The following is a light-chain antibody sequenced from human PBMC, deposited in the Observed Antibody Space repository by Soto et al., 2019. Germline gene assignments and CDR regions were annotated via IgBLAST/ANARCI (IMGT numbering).Light chain of an antibody. CDR3: SSYTTLITVV. V-gene: IGLV2-8*01. CDR1: KNDIGVYDF. Sequence: QSALTQPPSASGSPGQSVTISCTGTKNDIGVYDFVSWYQHHPGKAPRLIIYEVVQRPSGVPDRFSGSKSGNTASLTISGLRPEDEADYYCSSYTTLITVVFGGGTKVTVL. CDR2: EVV. J-gene: IGLJ2*01.